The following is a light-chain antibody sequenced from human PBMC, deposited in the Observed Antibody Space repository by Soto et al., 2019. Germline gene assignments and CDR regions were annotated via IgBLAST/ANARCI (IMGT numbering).Light chain of an antibody. CDR2: AAS. CDR3: QQSDSTSLT. V-gene: IGKV1-39*01. J-gene: IGKJ4*01. CDR1: QSISSY. Sequence: DIQMPQSPSSLSASVGDRVTITCRASQSISSYLNWYQQKPGKAPKLLIYAASSLQSGVPSRFSGSGSGTDFTLTISSLQPEDFATYYCQQSDSTSLTFGGGTKGELK.